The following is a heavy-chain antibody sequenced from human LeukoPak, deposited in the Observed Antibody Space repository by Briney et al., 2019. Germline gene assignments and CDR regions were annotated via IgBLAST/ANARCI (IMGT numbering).Heavy chain of an antibody. J-gene: IGHJ4*02. CDR2: INEDGSEK. D-gene: IGHD5-12*01. Sequence: GGSLGLSCAASGFTFSNFWMTWVRQAPGKGLEWVAHINEDGSEKYYVDSVKGRFTISRDNAHNSLYLQMNSLRAEDTALYYCARNEWGYDSRDYWGQGTLVTVSS. CDR3: ARNEWGYDSRDY. V-gene: IGHV3-7*03. CDR1: GFTFSNFW.